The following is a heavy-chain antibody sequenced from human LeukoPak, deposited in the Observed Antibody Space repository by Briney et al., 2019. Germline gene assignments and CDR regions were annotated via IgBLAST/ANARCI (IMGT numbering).Heavy chain of an antibody. J-gene: IGHJ3*02. CDR3: ATLATTVEYAFDI. CDR1: GYTFTSYD. D-gene: IGHD4-23*01. V-gene: IGHV1-8*03. CDR2: MNPNSGNT. Sequence: ASVKVSCKASGYTFTSYDINWVRQATGQGLEWMGWMNPNSGNTGYAQKFQGRVTITRNTSISTAYMELSSLRSEDTAVYYCATLATTVEYAFDIWGQGTMVTVSS.